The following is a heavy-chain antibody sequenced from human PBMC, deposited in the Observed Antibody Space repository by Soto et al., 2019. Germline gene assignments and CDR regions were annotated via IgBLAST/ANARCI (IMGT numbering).Heavy chain of an antibody. CDR1: GFTFSSYW. Sequence: EVHLVESGGGLVQPGGSLTLSCAVSGFTFSSYWMHWVRQTPGKGLVWVSRLNSDGSNINYADSVKGRFTISRDNAKNTLYLQMTSLTTDDTAVYYCVRGLYGDPVGFDSWGQGTLLTVSS. J-gene: IGHJ4*02. CDR3: VRGLYGDPVGFDS. CDR2: LNSDGSNI. V-gene: IGHV3-74*01. D-gene: IGHD4-17*01.